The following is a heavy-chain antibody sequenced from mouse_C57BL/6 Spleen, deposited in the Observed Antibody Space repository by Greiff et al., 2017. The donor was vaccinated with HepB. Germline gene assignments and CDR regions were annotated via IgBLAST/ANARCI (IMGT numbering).Heavy chain of an antibody. Sequence: VQLVELGPGLVQPSQSLSITCTVSGFSLTSYGVHWVRQSPGKGLEWLGVIWRGGSTDYNAAFMSRLSITKDNSKSQVFFKMNSLQADDTAIYYCATPMVTTNYYAMDYWGQGTSVTVSS. V-gene: IGHV2-5*01. J-gene: IGHJ4*01. CDR1: GFSLTSYG. CDR2: IWRGGST. D-gene: IGHD2-3*01. CDR3: ATPMVTTNYYAMDY.